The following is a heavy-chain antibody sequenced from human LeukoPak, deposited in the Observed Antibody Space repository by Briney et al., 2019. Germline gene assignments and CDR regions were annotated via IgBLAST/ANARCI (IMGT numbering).Heavy chain of an antibody. J-gene: IGHJ4*02. CDR2: IKQDGTEI. CDR3: ASRHNSGYYWYFHY. V-gene: IGHV3-7*01. CDR1: GFIFSSYW. D-gene: IGHD6-19*01. Sequence: GGSLRLSCAASGFIFSSYWMSWVRQAPGKGLEWVANIKQDGTEIYYVDSVKGRFTISRDNTKTSLYPQMNSLRAEDTGVYYCASRHNSGYYWYFHYWGQGTLVTVSS.